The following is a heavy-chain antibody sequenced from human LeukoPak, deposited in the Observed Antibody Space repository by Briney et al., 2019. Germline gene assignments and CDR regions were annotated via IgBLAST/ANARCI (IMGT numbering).Heavy chain of an antibody. J-gene: IGHJ4*02. V-gene: IGHV4-34*01. CDR2: INHSGST. Sequence: SETLSLTCAVYGGSFSGYYWSWIRQPPGKGLEWIGEINHSGSTNYNPSLKSRVTISVDTSKNQFSLKLSSVTAADTAVYYCARATVTTPRPYYYDSSGYYTRWGQGTLVTVSS. D-gene: IGHD3-22*01. CDR3: ARATVTTPRPYYYDSSGYYTR. CDR1: GGSFSGYY.